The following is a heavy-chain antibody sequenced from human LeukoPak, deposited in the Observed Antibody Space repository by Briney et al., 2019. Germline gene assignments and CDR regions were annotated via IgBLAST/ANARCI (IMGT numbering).Heavy chain of an antibody. Sequence: GGSLRLSCSASGFIFSNYAMHWVRQAPGKGLEYVSAISSNGGSTYCADSVKGRFTISRDNAKNTLYLQMNSLRAEDTAVYYCARGYYYDSPGPYFDYWGQGTLVTVSS. J-gene: IGHJ4*02. D-gene: IGHD3-22*01. CDR3: ARGYYYDSPGPYFDY. V-gene: IGHV3-64*04. CDR2: ISSNGGST. CDR1: GFIFSNYA.